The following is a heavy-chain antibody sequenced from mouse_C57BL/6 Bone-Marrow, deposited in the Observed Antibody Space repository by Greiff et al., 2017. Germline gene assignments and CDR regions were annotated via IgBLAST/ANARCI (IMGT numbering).Heavy chain of an antibody. D-gene: IGHD4-1*01. V-gene: IGHV1-72*01. Sequence: QVHVKQSGAELVKPGASVKLSCKASGYTFTSYWMHWVKQRPGRGLEWIGRIDPNSGGTKYNEKFKSKATLTVDKPSSTAYMQLSSLTSEDSAVYYCARRDWALYYFDYWGQGTTLTVSA. J-gene: IGHJ2*01. CDR2: IDPNSGGT. CDR1: GYTFTSYW. CDR3: ARRDWALYYFDY.